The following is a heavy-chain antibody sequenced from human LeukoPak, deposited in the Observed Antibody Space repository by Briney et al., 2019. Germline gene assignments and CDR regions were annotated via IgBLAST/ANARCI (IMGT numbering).Heavy chain of an antibody. Sequence: KPSETLSLTCVVYGGSFSDYYWSWIRQPPGKGLEWIGEINHSGSTNYDPSLKSRVTISVDTSKNQFSLKLSSVTAADTAVYYCARGKRGYYYDSSGYYPFGYWGQGTLVTVSS. CDR3: ARGKRGYYYDSSGYYPFGY. CDR1: GGSFSDYY. J-gene: IGHJ4*02. CDR2: INHSGST. D-gene: IGHD3-22*01. V-gene: IGHV4-34*01.